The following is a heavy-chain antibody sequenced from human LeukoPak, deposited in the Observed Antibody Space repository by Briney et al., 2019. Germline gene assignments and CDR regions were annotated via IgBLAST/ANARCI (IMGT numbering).Heavy chain of an antibody. J-gene: IGHJ6*04. D-gene: IGHD3-3*01. CDR1: GFTFSSYS. V-gene: IGHV3-21*01. Sequence: GGSLRLSCAASGFTFSSYSMNWARQAPGKGLEWVSSISSSSSYIYYADSVKGRFTIYRDNAKNSLYLQMNSLRAEDTAVYYCASLSDYDFWSGYHADVWGKGTTVTVSS. CDR2: ISSSSSYI. CDR3: ASLSDYDFWSGYHADV.